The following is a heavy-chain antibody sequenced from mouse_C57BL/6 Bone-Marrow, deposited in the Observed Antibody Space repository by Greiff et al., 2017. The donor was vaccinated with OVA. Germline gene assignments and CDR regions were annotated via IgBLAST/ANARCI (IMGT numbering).Heavy chain of an antibody. CDR3: AREGVYDGYGGYAMDY. D-gene: IGHD2-3*01. CDR2: INPYNGDT. CDR1: GYSFTGYF. Sequence: EVKLLESGPELVKPGDSVKISCKASGYSFTGYFMNWVMQSHGKSLEWIGRINPYNGDTFYNQKFKGKATLTVDKSSSTAHMELRSLTSEDSAVYYCAREGVYDGYGGYAMDYWGQGTSVTVSS. V-gene: IGHV1-20*01. J-gene: IGHJ4*01.